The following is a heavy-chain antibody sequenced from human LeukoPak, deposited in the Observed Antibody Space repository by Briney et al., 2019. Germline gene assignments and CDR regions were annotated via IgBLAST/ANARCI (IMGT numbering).Heavy chain of an antibody. CDR2: IKQDGSEK. Sequence: GGSLRLSCAASGFTFSSYWMSWVRQAPGKGLEWVANIKQDGSEKYYVDSVKGRFIISRDNAKNSLYLQMNSLRAEDTAVYYCATPPAMVRGFIIDYWGQGTLVTVFS. V-gene: IGHV3-7*01. J-gene: IGHJ4*02. CDR3: ATPPAMVRGFIIDY. D-gene: IGHD3-10*01. CDR1: GFTFSSYW.